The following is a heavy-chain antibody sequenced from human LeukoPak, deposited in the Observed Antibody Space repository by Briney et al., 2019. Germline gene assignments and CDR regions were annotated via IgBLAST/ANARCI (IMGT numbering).Heavy chain of an antibody. J-gene: IGHJ4*02. CDR1: GFTFSSYW. Sequence: GGSLRLSCAASGFTFSSYWMSWVRQAPGKGLEWVANIKQDGSEKYYVDSVKGRFTISRDNSKNTLYLQMNSLRAEDTAVYYCAKGGLGVQLWLLPGYWGQGTLVTVSS. V-gene: IGHV3-7*01. CDR2: IKQDGSEK. D-gene: IGHD5-18*01. CDR3: AKGGLGVQLWLLPGY.